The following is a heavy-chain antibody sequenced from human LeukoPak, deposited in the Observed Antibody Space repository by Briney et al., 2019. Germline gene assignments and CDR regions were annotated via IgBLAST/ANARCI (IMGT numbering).Heavy chain of an antibody. Sequence: GGSLRLSCAASGFTFSSYAMSWVRQAPGKGLEWVSAISGSGGSTYYADSVKGRFTISRDNSKNTLYLQMNSLRAEDTAVYYCARARLAMTTVTSFDYWGQGTLVTVS. D-gene: IGHD4-17*01. CDR1: GFTFSSYA. CDR2: ISGSGGST. V-gene: IGHV3-23*01. J-gene: IGHJ4*02. CDR3: ARARLAMTTVTSFDY.